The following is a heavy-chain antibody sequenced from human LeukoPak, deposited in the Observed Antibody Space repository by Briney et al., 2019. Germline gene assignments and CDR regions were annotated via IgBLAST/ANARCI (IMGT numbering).Heavy chain of an antibody. CDR3: ATSMAGYNWFDP. D-gene: IGHD3-22*01. CDR1: GFTFSSNW. V-gene: IGHV3-74*01. CDR2: INNDGSRI. Sequence: GSLRLSCAASGFTFSSNWMHWVRQAPGKGLVWVSHINNDGSRINYAESVKGRFTVSRDNAKNTLYLQMNSLRAEDTAVYYCATSMAGYNWFDPRGQGTLVTVSS. J-gene: IGHJ5*02.